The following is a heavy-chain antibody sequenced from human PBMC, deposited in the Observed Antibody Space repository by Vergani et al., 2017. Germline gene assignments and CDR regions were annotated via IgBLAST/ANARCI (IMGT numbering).Heavy chain of an antibody. V-gene: IGHV4-30-4*08. D-gene: IGHD3-16*01. CDR1: GGSISSSSYY. CDR3: ARGRLGDFQH. J-gene: IGHJ1*01. Sequence: QLQLQESGPGLVKPSETLSLTCTVSGGSISSSSYYWSWIRQPPGKGLEWIGYIYYSGSTYYNPSLKSRVTIAVDTSKNQFSLKLSSVTAADTAVYYCARGRLGDFQHWGQGTLVTVSS. CDR2: IYYSGST.